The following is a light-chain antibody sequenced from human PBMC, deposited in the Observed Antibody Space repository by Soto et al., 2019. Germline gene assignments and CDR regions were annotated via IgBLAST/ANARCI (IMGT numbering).Light chain of an antibody. CDR2: GTF. CDR1: QSVNSDY. Sequence: EIVLTQSPGTLSLSPGERATLSCRASQSVNSDYLAWYQQRPGQAPRLLIYGTFNRPTGIPDRFSGTRSGTDFTLTISRLEPEDFAVYYCQHYGRSPSFTFGPGTKVDSK. V-gene: IGKV3-20*01. J-gene: IGKJ3*01. CDR3: QHYGRSPSFT.